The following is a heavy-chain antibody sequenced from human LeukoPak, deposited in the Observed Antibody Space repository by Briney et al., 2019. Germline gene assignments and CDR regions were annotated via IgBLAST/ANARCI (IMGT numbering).Heavy chain of an antibody. J-gene: IGHJ5*02. CDR3: ARVATISRMRNNWFDP. Sequence: GASVKVSCKASGYTFTSHDINWVRQATGQGLEWMGWMNPNSGNTGHAQKFQGRVTMTRNISISTVYMELNSLRSEDTAVYYCARVATISRMRNNWFDPWGQGTLVTVSS. D-gene: IGHD5-12*01. V-gene: IGHV1-8*01. CDR1: GYTFTSHD. CDR2: MNPNSGNT.